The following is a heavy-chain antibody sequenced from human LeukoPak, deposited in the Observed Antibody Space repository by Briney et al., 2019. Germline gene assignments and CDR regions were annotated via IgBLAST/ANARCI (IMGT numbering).Heavy chain of an antibody. CDR1: GYTFTGYY. CDR2: INPNSGGT. D-gene: IGHD1-26*01. CDR3: ARGKSGSRNSDWFDP. V-gene: IGHV1-2*02. Sequence: ASVKVSCKASGYTFTGYYMHWVRQAPGQGLEWMGWINPNSGGTNYAQKFQRRVTMTRDTSISTAYMELSRLRSDDTAVYYCARGKSGSRNSDWFDPWGQGTLVTVSS. J-gene: IGHJ5*02.